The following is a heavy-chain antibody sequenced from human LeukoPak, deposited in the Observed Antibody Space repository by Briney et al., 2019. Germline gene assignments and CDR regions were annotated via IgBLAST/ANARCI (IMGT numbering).Heavy chain of an antibody. CDR1: GFPFSSHW. CDR3: ARDHGGSSWYFSGDWFDP. CDR2: IKQDGSEK. Sequence: GGSLRLSCAASGFPFSSHWMSWVRQAPGKGLEWVANIKQDGSEKYYVDSVKGRFTISRDNAKNSLYLQMNSLRAEDTAVYYCARDHGGSSWYFSGDWFDPWGQGTLVTVSS. V-gene: IGHV3-7*01. D-gene: IGHD6-13*01. J-gene: IGHJ5*02.